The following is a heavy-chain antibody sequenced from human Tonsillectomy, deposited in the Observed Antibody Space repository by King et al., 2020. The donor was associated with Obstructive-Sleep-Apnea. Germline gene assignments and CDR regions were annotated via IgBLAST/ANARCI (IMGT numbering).Heavy chain of an antibody. CDR3: ARGSTVTSLTYFDC. J-gene: IGHJ4*02. CDR2: IRYDGSNT. Sequence: VQLVESGGGVVQPGRSLRLSCAASGFTFSSYGMHWVRQAPGKRLEWVAFIRYDGSNTYYADSVKGRFTISRDNSKNTLYLQMNSLRAEDTAVYYCARGSTVTSLTYFDCWGQGTLVTVSS. CDR1: GFTFSSYG. V-gene: IGHV3-30*02. D-gene: IGHD4-17*01.